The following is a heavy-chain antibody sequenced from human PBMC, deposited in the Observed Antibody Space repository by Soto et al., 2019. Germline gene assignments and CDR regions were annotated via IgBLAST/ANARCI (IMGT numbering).Heavy chain of an antibody. Sequence: PSETLSLTCTVSGGSISSGGYYWSWIRQHPGKGLEWIGYIYYSGSTYYNPSLKSRVTISVDTSKNQFSLKLSSVTAAGTAVYYCARPRELDDYGNYGDAFDTWGQGTMVTVSS. CDR1: GGSISSGGYY. CDR2: IYYSGST. CDR3: ARPRELDDYGNYGDAFDT. D-gene: IGHD4-17*01. J-gene: IGHJ3*02. V-gene: IGHV4-31*03.